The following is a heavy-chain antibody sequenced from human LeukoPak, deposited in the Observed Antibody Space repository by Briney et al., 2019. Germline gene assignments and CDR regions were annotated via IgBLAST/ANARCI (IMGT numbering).Heavy chain of an antibody. CDR2: IYYSGST. V-gene: IGHV4-59*01. CDR1: GGSISSYY. J-gene: IGHJ5*02. CDR3: ARSPSRSVRSHDSLDWFDP. D-gene: IGHD3-3*01. Sequence: SETLSLTCTVSGGSISSYYWSWIRQPPGKGLEWIGYIYYSGSTNYNPSLKSRVTISVDTSKNQFSLKLSSVTAADTAVYYCARSPSRSVRSHDSLDWFDPWGQGTLVTVSS.